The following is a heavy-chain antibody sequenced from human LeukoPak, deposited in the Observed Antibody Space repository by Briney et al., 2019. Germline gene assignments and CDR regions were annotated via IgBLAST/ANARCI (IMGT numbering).Heavy chain of an antibody. CDR1: GFSFSNYE. CDR3: ARDRWRSSVYYWPIDF. J-gene: IGHJ4*02. CDR2: ISTTGSTI. Sequence: GGSLRLSCAASGFSFSNYEMNWVRQAPGKGLEWISYISTTGSTIYYADSVKGRVTISTDNAKNSLYLQMSSLRVEDTAVYYCARDRWRSSVYYWPIDFWGQGTLVTVSS. V-gene: IGHV3-48*03. D-gene: IGHD5/OR15-5a*01.